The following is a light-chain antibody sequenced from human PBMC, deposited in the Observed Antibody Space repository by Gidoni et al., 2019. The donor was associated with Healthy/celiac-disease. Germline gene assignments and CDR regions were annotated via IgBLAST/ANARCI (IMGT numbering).Light chain of an antibody. J-gene: IGLJ1*01. Sequence: QSVLPQSPSVSGAPGQRVTSSCTGSSSNIGAGYDVHWYQQLPGTAPKLLIYGNSNRPSGVPDRFSGSKSGTSASLAITGLQAEDEADYYCQSYDSSLSALYVFGTGTKVTVL. CDR2: GNS. CDR1: SSNIGAGYD. CDR3: QSYDSSLSALYV. V-gene: IGLV1-40*01.